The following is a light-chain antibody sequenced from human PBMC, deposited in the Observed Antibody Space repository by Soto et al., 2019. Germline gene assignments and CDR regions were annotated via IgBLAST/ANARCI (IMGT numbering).Light chain of an antibody. J-gene: IGKJ1*01. V-gene: IGKV1-5*03. CDR3: QQYNTYPWT. Sequence: DIPMTQSPSTLSASVGDRVTITCRASQSINTWLAWYRQKPGKAPNLLIYKASSLESGVPSRFSVSGSGTEFTLTISSLQPDDFATYYCQQYNTYPWTFGQGTKVEIK. CDR2: KAS. CDR1: QSINTW.